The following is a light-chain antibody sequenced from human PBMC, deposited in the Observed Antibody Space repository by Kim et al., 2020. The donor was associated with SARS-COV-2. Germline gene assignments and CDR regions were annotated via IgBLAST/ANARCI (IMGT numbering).Light chain of an antibody. CDR2: GAS. V-gene: IGKV3-20*01. J-gene: IGKJ2*03. Sequence: QRERATRSCRASHSVSSSYLAWYQQTPGQAPRRLIYGASSRATGIPDRFSGSGSVTDFTLTISRLEPDDFAVYYCQQYGSSPPYSFGQGTKLEI. CDR1: HSVSSSY. CDR3: QQYGSSPPYS.